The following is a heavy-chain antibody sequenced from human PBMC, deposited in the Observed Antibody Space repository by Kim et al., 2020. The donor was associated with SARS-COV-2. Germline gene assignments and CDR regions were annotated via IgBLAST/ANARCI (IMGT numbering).Heavy chain of an antibody. CDR2: FSSIGSTI. CDR1: GFTFSSYE. CDR3: ARDWGRPDFWSGYYYYGMDV. V-gene: IGHV3-48*03. J-gene: IGHJ6*02. D-gene: IGHD3-3*01. Sequence: GGSLRLSCAASGFTFSSYEMNWVRQAPGKGLEWVSYFSSIGSTIYYADSVKGRFTISRDNAKNSLYLQMNSLRAEDTAVYYCARDWGRPDFWSGYYYYGMDVWGQGTTVTVSS.